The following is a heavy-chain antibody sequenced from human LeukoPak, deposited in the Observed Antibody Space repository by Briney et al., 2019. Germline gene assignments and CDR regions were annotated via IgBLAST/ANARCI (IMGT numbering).Heavy chain of an antibody. V-gene: IGHV3-30*18. CDR2: ISYDGSNN. CDR1: GFTFSSYC. D-gene: IGHD3-9*01. CDR3: AKGGRRYFDWLPDYYGMDG. J-gene: IGHJ6*04. Sequence: PGRSLRLSCAASGFTFSSYCMHWVHQAPGKGQDRVAVISYDGSNNYYADSVKRLFNFSRDNSKNTLYLQMNSLRAEDTAVYYCAKGGRRYFDWLPDYYGMDGWGKGTTVTVSS.